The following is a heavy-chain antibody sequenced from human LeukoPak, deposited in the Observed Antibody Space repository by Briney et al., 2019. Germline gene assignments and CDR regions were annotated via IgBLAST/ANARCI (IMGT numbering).Heavy chain of an antibody. V-gene: IGHV3-30*03. CDR3: ARDLLYSSGYYGMDV. D-gene: IGHD6-19*01. Sequence: GGSLRLSCAASGFTFSSYSMNWVRQAPGKGLEWVAVISYDGSNKYYADSVKGRFTISRDNSKNTLYLQMNSLRAEDTAVYYCARDLLYSSGYYGMDVWGQGTTVTVSS. CDR2: ISYDGSNK. CDR1: GFTFSSYS. J-gene: IGHJ6*02.